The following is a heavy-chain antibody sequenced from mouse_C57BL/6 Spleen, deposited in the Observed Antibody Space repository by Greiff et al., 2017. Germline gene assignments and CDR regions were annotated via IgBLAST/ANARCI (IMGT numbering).Heavy chain of an antibody. Sequence: EVQVVESGAGLVKPGGSLKLSCAASGFTFSDYGMHWVRQAPEKGLEWVAYIRGGSSTIYYADTVKGRFTISRNNATNTLFQQMTSLRSEDTAMYCCAREGYRSKAMDYWGQGTSVTVSS. J-gene: IGHJ4*01. CDR3: AREGYRSKAMDY. CDR1: GFTFSDYG. V-gene: IGHV5-17*01. D-gene: IGHD2-14*01. CDR2: IRGGSSTI.